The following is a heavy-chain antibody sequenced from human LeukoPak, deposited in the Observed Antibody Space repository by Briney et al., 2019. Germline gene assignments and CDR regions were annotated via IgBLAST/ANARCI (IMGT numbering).Heavy chain of an antibody. CDR2: IYYSGST. CDR1: GVSISSYD. V-gene: IGHV4-59*01. Sequence: SETLSLTCTVSGVSISSYDWSWIRQPPGKGLEWIGYIYYSGSTNYNPSLKSRVTISVDTSKSQFSLKLSSATAADTAVYYCARGDDYKSTLFDYWGQGTLVTVSS. D-gene: IGHD5-12*01. CDR3: ARGDDYKSTLFDY. J-gene: IGHJ4*02.